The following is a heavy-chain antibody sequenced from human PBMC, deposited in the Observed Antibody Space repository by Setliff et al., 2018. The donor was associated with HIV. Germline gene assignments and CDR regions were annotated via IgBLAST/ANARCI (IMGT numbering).Heavy chain of an antibody. V-gene: IGHV4-59*01. CDR3: ARGNFGAAIRLQAFDL. D-gene: IGHD3-3*01. CDR2: IYYIGNT. Sequence: SETLSLTCTVSGGSISGYYWSWIRQPPGKGLEWIGYIYYIGNTNYNPSLKGRVTLSVDTSKNQLSLKLSSVTAADTAVYYCARGNFGAAIRLQAFDLWGRGTKVTVSS. CDR1: GGSISGYY. J-gene: IGHJ3*01.